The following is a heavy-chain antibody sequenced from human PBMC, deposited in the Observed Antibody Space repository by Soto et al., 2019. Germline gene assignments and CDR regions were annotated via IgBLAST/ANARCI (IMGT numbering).Heavy chain of an antibody. CDR2: INPSGGST. CDR3: AREPPNCSGGSCYTFDP. D-gene: IGHD2-15*01. V-gene: IGHV1-46*01. J-gene: IGHJ5*02. CDR1: GYTFTSYY. Sequence: ASVNVSCKASGYTFTSYYMHWVRQAPGQGLEWMGIINPSGGSTSYAQKFQGRVTMTRDTSTSTVYMELSSLRSEDTAVYYCAREPPNCSGGSCYTFDPWGQGTLVTVSS.